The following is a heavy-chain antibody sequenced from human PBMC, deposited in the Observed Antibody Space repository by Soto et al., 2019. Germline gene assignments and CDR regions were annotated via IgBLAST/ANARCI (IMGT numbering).Heavy chain of an antibody. Sequence: PSETLSLTCSVSGGSVSSGVYYWSWIRQPPGKGLELIGYISNSGSTNYNPSLTSRVAISLDRSRNQFSLKLTSVTAADTAVYYCARLRITNCGVVTGHYFDYWGRGTLVTVSS. V-gene: IGHV4-61*08. CDR1: GGSVSSGVYY. J-gene: IGHJ4*02. D-gene: IGHD3-3*01. CDR3: ARLRITNCGVVTGHYFDY. CDR2: ISNSGST.